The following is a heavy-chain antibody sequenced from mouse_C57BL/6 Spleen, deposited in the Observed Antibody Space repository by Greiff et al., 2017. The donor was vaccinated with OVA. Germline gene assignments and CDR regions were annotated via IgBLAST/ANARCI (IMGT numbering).Heavy chain of an antibody. CDR2: INPNNGGT. D-gene: IGHD2-1*01. Sequence: EVHLQQSGPELVKPGASVKISCKASGYTFTDYYMNWVKQSHGKSLEWIGDINPNNGGTSYNQKFKGKATLTVDKSSSTAYMELRSLTSEDSAVYYCARGADGNFDYWGQGTTLTVSS. J-gene: IGHJ2*01. CDR3: ARGADGNFDY. CDR1: GYTFTDYY. V-gene: IGHV1-26*01.